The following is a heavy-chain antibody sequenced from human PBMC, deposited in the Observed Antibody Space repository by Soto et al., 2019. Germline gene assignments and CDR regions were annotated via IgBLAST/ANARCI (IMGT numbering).Heavy chain of an antibody. CDR2: ISAYNGNT. CDR1: GYTFTSYG. D-gene: IGHD3-3*01. J-gene: IGHJ4*02. V-gene: IGHV1-18*01. Sequence: QVQLVQSGAEVKKPGASVKVSCKASGYTFTSYGISWVRQAPGQGLEWMGWISAYNGNTNYAQKRQGRVTMTTDTSTNTAYIELRSLRSDDTAVYYCARVFLPDYDFWSGYPYYCDYWGQGTLFTVSS. CDR3: ARVFLPDYDFWSGYPYYCDY.